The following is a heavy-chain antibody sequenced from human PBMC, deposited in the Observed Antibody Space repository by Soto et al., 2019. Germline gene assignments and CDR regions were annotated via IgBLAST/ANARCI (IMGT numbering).Heavy chain of an antibody. J-gene: IGHJ6*02. CDR3: ATQGLPNYYDSGMDV. Sequence: QVQLVQSGAEVKKPGSSVKVSCKASGGTFSSYAISWVRQAPGQGLEWMGGIIPIFGTANYAQKFQGRVTITSVESTSTADMWLCSLRSEDTAVYYCATQGLPNYYDSGMDVWGQGPTVTVSS. D-gene: IGHD5-18*01. CDR1: GGTFSSYA. CDR2: IIPIFGTA. V-gene: IGHV1-69*05.